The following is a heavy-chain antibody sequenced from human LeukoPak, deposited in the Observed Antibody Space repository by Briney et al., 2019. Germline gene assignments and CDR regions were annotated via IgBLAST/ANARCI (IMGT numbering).Heavy chain of an antibody. D-gene: IGHD2-2*02. CDR2: TIPIFGTA. J-gene: IGHJ4*02. CDR1: GGTFSSYA. CDR3: ARDGGYCSSTSCYTLIDY. V-gene: IGHV1-69*05. Sequence: SVKVSCKASGGTFSSYAISWVRQAPGQGLEWMGGTIPIFGTANYAQKFQGRVTITTDESTSTAYMELSSLRSEDEAVYYCARDGGYCSSTSCYTLIDYWGQGTLVTVSS.